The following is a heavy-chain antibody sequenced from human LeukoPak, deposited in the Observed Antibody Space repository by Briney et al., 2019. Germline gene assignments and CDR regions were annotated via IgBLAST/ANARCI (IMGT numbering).Heavy chain of an antibody. Sequence: ASVKVSCKASGYALTSYGINWVRQAPGQGLEWMGWISTYNGNTNYAQKLQGRVTMTTDTSTSTAYMELRSLRSDDTAVYYCARPGSGWYPYYFDYWGQGTLVTVSS. D-gene: IGHD6-19*01. CDR1: GYALTSYG. J-gene: IGHJ4*02. CDR3: ARPGSGWYPYYFDY. V-gene: IGHV1-18*01. CDR2: ISTYNGNT.